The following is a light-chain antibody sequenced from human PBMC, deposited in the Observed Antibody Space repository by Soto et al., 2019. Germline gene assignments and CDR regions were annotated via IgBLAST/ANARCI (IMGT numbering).Light chain of an antibody. CDR1: QNISSY. CDR2: AAS. CDR3: QQSYSTPLT. J-gene: IGKJ4*01. Sequence: DIQMTQSPSSLSASVGDRVTITCRASQNISSYLKWYQQKPGKAPKLLIYAASSLQSGVPSRFSGSGSGTEFTLTISSLQPEDFATYYCQQSYSTPLTFGGGTKVEIK. V-gene: IGKV1-39*01.